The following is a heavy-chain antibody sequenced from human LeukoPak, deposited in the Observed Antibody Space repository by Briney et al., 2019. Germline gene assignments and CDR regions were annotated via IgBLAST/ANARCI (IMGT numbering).Heavy chain of an antibody. CDR2: ISYDGSNK. D-gene: IGHD2-15*01. V-gene: IGHV3-30-3*01. CDR3: ARDPWAQGWALYYYYYGMDV. J-gene: IGHJ6*02. Sequence: GGSLRLSCAASGFTFSSYAMHWVRQAPGKGLAWVAVISYDGSNKYYADSVKGRFTISRDNSKNTLYLQMNSLRAEDTAVYYCARDPWAQGWALYYYYYGMDVWGQGTTVTVSS. CDR1: GFTFSSYA.